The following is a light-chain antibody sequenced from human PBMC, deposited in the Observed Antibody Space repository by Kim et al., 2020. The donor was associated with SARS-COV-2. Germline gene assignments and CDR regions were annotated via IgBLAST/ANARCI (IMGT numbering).Light chain of an antibody. CDR3: NSRDSSGNHQV. V-gene: IGLV3-19*01. J-gene: IGLJ2*01. CDR2: GKN. Sequence: ALGQEVRITCQGDSLRSYYASWYQQKPGQAPVLVIYGKNNRPSGIPDRFSGSSSGNTASLTITGAQAEDEADYYCNSRDSSGNHQVFGGGTQLTVL. CDR1: SLRSYY.